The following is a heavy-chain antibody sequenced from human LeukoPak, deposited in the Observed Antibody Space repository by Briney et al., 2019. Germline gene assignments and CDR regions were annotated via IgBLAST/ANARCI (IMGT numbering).Heavy chain of an antibody. J-gene: IGHJ3*02. V-gene: IGHV3-21*01. CDR3: ARASGGYLNAFDI. Sequence: GGSLRHSCAASGFTLSSYSMNWVRQAPGKGLKWVSSISINSNYIYYTDSVRGRFTISRDNAKNSLYLQMNSLRAEDTAVYYCARASGGYLNAFDIWGQGTMVTVSS. D-gene: IGHD5-12*01. CDR1: GFTLSSYS. CDR2: ISINSNYI.